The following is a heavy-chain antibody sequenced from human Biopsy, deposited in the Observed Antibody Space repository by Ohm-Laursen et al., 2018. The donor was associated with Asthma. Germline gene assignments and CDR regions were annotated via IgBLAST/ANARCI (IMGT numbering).Heavy chain of an antibody. D-gene: IGHD4-17*01. J-gene: IGHJ6*02. V-gene: IGHV4-30-4*01. CDR3: ARVASYGDLYFGIDV. Sequence: TLSLTCTVGGAYIGSRDHLWSWIRKSLGTGPEWIGYGFWSETTHYNRSLEPRFSISIDTTRNEYSMTLRSVTAADTAVDFCARVASYGDLYFGIDVWGPGTTVTVS. CDR1: GAYIGSRDHL. CDR2: GFWSETT.